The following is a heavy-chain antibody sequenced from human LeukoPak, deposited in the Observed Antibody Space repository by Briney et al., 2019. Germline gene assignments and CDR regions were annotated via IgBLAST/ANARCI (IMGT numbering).Heavy chain of an antibody. V-gene: IGHV1-46*01. D-gene: IGHD2-8*02. CDR1: GYTFSNYY. CDR3: AREESGGYFDY. Sequence: ASVKVSCKASGYTFSNYYMHWXXQAPGQGLEWMGLINPTGTGTNYAQKFRGRVTLTRDTSTTTVYMELSSLRSEDSAVYYCAREESGGYFDYWGQGTLVTVSS. J-gene: IGHJ4*02. CDR2: INPTGTGT.